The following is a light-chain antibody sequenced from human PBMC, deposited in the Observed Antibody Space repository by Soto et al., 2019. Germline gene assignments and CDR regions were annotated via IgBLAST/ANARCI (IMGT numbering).Light chain of an antibody. Sequence: LTQSPGTLSLSPGESTTISCRASQGISSYLAWYQQKPGKAPKLLIYAASTLQSGVPSRLSGSGSGTEFTLTISGLKPEDFATYYCQQLNNYPTFGHGTRLEIK. CDR1: QGISSY. V-gene: IGKV1-9*01. J-gene: IGKJ5*01. CDR2: AAS. CDR3: QQLNNYPT.